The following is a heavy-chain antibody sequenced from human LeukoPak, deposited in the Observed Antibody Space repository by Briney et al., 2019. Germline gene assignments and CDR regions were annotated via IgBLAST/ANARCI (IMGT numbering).Heavy chain of an antibody. Sequence: PGGSLRLFCAASGFTFTNFEMNWVRQARGKGLEGVSYNSYSGSTTSYADSVEGRFTISRDSAKNSLYLQMNSLRAEDTAVYYCARAGPPAFDPWGQGTLVTVSS. CDR1: GFTFTNFE. V-gene: IGHV3-48*03. CDR2: NSYSGSTT. J-gene: IGHJ5*02. CDR3: ARAGPPAFDP.